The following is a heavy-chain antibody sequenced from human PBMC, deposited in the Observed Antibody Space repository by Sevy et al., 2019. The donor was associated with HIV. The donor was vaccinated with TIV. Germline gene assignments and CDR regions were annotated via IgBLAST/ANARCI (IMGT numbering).Heavy chain of an antibody. Sequence: GGSLRLSCAASGFTFTLYSMHWVRQAPGKGLEWVATISFDGSNKHFADSVKGRFTISRDNSQNSLYLQMNSLRTEDTAVYYCALERLSSDVAEYFQNWGQGTLVTVSS. CDR2: ISFDGSNK. D-gene: IGHD1-1*01. V-gene: IGHV3-30-3*01. CDR3: ALERLSSDVAEYFQN. J-gene: IGHJ1*01. CDR1: GFTFTLYS.